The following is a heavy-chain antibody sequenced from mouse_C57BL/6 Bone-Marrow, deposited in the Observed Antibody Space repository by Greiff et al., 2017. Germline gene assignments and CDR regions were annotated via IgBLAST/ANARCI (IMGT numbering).Heavy chain of an antibody. V-gene: IGHV5-12*01. CDR1: GFTFSDYY. CDR3: ASPIYYYGSSYFDV. J-gene: IGHJ1*03. CDR2: ISNGGGST. D-gene: IGHD1-1*01. Sequence: EVKLVESGGGLVQPGGSLKLSCAASGFTFSDYYMYWVRQTPEKRLEWVAYISNGGGSTYYPDTVKGRFTISRDNAKNTLYLQMSRLKSEDTAMYYCASPIYYYGSSYFDVWGTGTTVTVSS.